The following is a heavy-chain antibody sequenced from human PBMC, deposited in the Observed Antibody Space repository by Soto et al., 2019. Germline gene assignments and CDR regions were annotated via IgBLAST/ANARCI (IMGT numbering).Heavy chain of an antibody. CDR2: ISGSGDYT. CDR3: AKGPYCSTTSCYPDWVVAFEF. CDR1: GFTFSSYA. J-gene: IGHJ3*01. D-gene: IGHD2-2*01. Sequence: ESGGGLVQPGGSQRLSCAASGFTFSSYAMSWVRQAPGKGLEWVSSISGSGDYTYYADSVKGRFTISRDNSKNTLYLQMNSLRAEDTALYYCAKGPYCSTTSCYPDWVVAFEFWGQGTMVTVSS. V-gene: IGHV3-23*01.